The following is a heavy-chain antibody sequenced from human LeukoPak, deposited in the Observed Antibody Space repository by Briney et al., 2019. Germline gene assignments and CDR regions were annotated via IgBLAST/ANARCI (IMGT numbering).Heavy chain of an antibody. Sequence: SQTLSLTCTVSGGSISSGDYYWSWIRQPPGKGLEWIGYIYYSGSSYFSPSLKSRVTISVDTSKNQFSLKLSSVTAADTALYYCARLKVDANNYFDYWGQGTLVTVSS. J-gene: IGHJ4*02. V-gene: IGHV4-30-4*01. CDR2: IYYSGSS. D-gene: IGHD1-26*01. CDR1: GGSISSGDYY. CDR3: ARLKVDANNYFDY.